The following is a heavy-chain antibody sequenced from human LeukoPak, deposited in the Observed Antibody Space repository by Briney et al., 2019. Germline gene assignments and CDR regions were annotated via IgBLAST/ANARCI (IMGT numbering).Heavy chain of an antibody. CDR3: ARVEYCTKGVCINFDL. V-gene: IGHV1-2*02. CDR1: GYTFTGYH. Sequence: ASVKVSCKASGYTFTGYHIHWVRQAPGQGLEWMGWINPNSGGTKYAQKFQGRVTVTRDTSTSTAYMELSGLRADDTAAYYCARVEYCTKGVCINFDLWGQGTLVTVSS. CDR2: INPNSGGT. D-gene: IGHD2-8*01. J-gene: IGHJ4*02.